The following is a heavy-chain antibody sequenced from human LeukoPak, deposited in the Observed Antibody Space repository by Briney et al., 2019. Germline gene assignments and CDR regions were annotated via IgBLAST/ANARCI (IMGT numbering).Heavy chain of an antibody. Sequence: GGSLRLSCAASGFTFSSYSMNWVRQAPGKGLEWVSSISSSSSYIYYADSVKGRFTISRDNAKNSLYLQMNSLRAEDTAVYYCARGASGSYYTLFDYWGQGTLVIVSS. CDR2: ISSSSSYI. D-gene: IGHD1-26*01. V-gene: IGHV3-21*01. J-gene: IGHJ4*02. CDR1: GFTFSSYS. CDR3: ARGASGSYYTLFDY.